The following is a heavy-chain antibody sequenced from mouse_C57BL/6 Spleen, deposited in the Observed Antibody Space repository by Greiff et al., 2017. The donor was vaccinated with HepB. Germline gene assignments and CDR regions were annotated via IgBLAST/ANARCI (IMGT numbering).Heavy chain of an antibody. CDR3: ARVGGLLDY. Sequence: EVMLVESGGGLVKPGGSLKLSCAASGFTFSDYGMHWVRQAPEKGLEWVAYISSGSSTIYYADTVKGRFTISRDNAKNTLFLQMTSLRSEDTAMYYCARVGGLLDYWGQGTTLTVSS. V-gene: IGHV5-17*01. J-gene: IGHJ2*01. CDR1: GFTFSDYG. CDR2: ISSGSSTI. D-gene: IGHD2-4*01.